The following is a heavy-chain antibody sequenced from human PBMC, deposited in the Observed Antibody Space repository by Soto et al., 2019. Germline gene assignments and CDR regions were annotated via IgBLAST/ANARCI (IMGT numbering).Heavy chain of an antibody. CDR1: GGSISSYC. CDR2: IYYSGIT. V-gene: IGHV4-59*01. D-gene: IGHD3-22*01. Sequence: SETLSLTCTVAGGSISSYCWSWIRQPPGKGLEWIGYIYYSGITNYNPSLKSRVTISVDTSKNQFSLKLSSVTAADTAVYYCARGPTYYYDSSGYYLFDYWGQGTLVTVSS. J-gene: IGHJ4*02. CDR3: ARGPTYYYDSSGYYLFDY.